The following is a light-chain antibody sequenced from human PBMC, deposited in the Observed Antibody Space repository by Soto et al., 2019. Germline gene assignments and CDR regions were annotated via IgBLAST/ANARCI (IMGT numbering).Light chain of an antibody. V-gene: IGKV1-39*01. CDR2: AAS. CDR1: QNIGNS. Sequence: DIEMTQSPSSLSASLGDRVTVTCRASQNIGNSLNWYQHKSGQAPKLLIYAASRLQGGVPSRFRGSGSGTDFTLTISSLQPEDFAIYYCQQTSTTPSITFGQGTRLDIK. J-gene: IGKJ5*01. CDR3: QQTSTTPSIT.